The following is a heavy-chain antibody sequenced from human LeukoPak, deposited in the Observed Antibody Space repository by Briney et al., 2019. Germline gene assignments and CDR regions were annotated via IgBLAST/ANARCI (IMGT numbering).Heavy chain of an antibody. D-gene: IGHD6-13*01. CDR3: ARDGGQQMEKFDN. J-gene: IGHJ4*02. CDR1: GFTFSTYG. V-gene: IGHV3-33*01. Sequence: PGRSLRLSCVASGFTFSTYGMHWVRQAPGKGLEWVALIWYDGNYKYYADSVKGRFTISRDNSKNTLYLQMNSLRVEDTAVYYCARDGGQQMEKFDNWGQGTLVTVSS. CDR2: IWYDGNYK.